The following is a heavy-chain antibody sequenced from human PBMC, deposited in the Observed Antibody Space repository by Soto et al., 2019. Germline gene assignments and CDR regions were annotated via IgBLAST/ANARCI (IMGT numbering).Heavy chain of an antibody. V-gene: IGHV4-34*01. Sequence: SETLSLTCAVYGGSFSGYYWSWIRQPPGKGLEWIGEINHSGSTNYNPSLKSRVTISVDTSKNQFSLKLSSVTAADTAVYYCARGLGHDFDYWGQGTLVTVSS. CDR2: INHSGST. D-gene: IGHD7-27*01. J-gene: IGHJ4*02. CDR3: ARGLGHDFDY. CDR1: GGSFSGYY.